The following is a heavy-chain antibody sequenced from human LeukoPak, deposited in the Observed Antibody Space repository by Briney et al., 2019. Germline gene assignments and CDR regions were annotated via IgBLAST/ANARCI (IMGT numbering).Heavy chain of an antibody. J-gene: IGHJ4*02. Sequence: TGGSLILSCSASGFTFSSSAMHWVRQAPGKGLEYVSAIVSNGGSTYYADSVKGRFTISRDNSKNTLYLQMSSLRAEDTAVYYCVKPSGYSGYGYFFDYWGQGTLVTVSS. CDR2: IVSNGGST. CDR1: GFTFSSSA. V-gene: IGHV3-64D*06. D-gene: IGHD5-12*01. CDR3: VKPSGYSGYGYFFDY.